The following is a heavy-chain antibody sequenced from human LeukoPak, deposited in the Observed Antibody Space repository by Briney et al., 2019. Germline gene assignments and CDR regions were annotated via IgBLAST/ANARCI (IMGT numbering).Heavy chain of an antibody. V-gene: IGHV1-69*13. Sequence: ASVKVSCKASGGTFSSYAISWVRQAPGQGLEWMGGIIPIFGTANYAQKFQGRVTITADESTSTAYMELSSLRSEDTAVYYCARILYDIVVVPAAPGGWFDPWGQGTLATVS. D-gene: IGHD2-2*01. CDR2: IIPIFGTA. CDR1: GGTFSSYA. CDR3: ARILYDIVVVPAAPGGWFDP. J-gene: IGHJ5*02.